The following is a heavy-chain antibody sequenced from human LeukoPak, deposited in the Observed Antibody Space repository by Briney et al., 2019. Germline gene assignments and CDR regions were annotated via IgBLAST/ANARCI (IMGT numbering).Heavy chain of an antibody. Sequence: PGGSLRLSCAASGFTFSSYAMHWVRQAPGKGLEYVSAISSNGGSTYYANSVKGRFTISRDNSKNTLYLQMGSLGAEDMAVYYCAREGGPGPYYFDYWGQGTLVTVSS. V-gene: IGHV3-64*01. D-gene: IGHD1-26*01. CDR2: ISSNGGST. CDR1: GFTFSSYA. J-gene: IGHJ4*02. CDR3: AREGGPGPYYFDY.